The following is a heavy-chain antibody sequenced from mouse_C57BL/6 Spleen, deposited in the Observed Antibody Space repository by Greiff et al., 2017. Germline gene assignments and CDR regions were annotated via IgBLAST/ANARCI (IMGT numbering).Heavy chain of an antibody. D-gene: IGHD1-1*01. J-gene: IGHJ4*01. CDR3: ATGVPSWMDY. V-gene: IGHV7-3*01. Sequence: EVKLVESGGGLVQPGGSLSLSCAASGFTFTDYYMSWVRQPPGKALEWLGFIRNKANGYTTEYSASVKGRFTISRDNSQSILYLQMNALRADDSATYCCATGVPSWMDYWGQGTSVTVSS. CDR2: IRNKANGYTT. CDR1: GFTFTDYY.